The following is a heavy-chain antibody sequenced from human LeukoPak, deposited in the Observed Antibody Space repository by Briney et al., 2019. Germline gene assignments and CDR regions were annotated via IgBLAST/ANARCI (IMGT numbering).Heavy chain of an antibody. V-gene: IGHV3-11*01. CDR2: ISSSGSTI. CDR3: ARDYDILTGYYNFGDAFDI. Sequence: PGGSLRLSCAASGFTFSDYYMSWIRQAPGKGLEWVSYISSSGSTIYYADSVKGRFTISRDNAKNSLYLQMYSLRAEDTAVYYCARDYDILTGYYNFGDAFDIWGQGTMVTVSS. CDR1: GFTFSDYY. J-gene: IGHJ3*02. D-gene: IGHD3-9*01.